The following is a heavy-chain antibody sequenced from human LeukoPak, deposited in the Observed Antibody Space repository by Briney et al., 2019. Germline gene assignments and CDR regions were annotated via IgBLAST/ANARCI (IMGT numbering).Heavy chain of an antibody. V-gene: IGHV4-61*02. D-gene: IGHD3-22*01. J-gene: IGHJ3*01. CDR2: IYTSGST. Sequence: SQTLSLTCTVSGGSISSGSYYWSWIRQPAGKGLEWIGRIYTSGSTNYNPSLKSRVTISVDTSKNQFSLKLSSVTAADTAVYYCARELRYDNSDSGAFWGQGTVVTVSS. CDR1: GGSISSGSYY. CDR3: ARELRYDNSDSGAF.